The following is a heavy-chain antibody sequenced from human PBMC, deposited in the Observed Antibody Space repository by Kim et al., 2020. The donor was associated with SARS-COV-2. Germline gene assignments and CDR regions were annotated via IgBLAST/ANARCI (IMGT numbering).Heavy chain of an antibody. CDR1: GFTLNGYF. D-gene: IGHD6-19*01. Sequence: GGSLRLSCAASGFTLNGYFMSWIRQAPGKGLEWVSHITSGGSIYYADSVKGRFTVSRDNSRKSLYLQMNRPRVEDTAVYYCARGAAAWLEKFGPDYWGQG. V-gene: IGHV3-11*04. J-gene: IGHJ4*02. CDR2: ITSGGSI. CDR3: ARGAAAWLEKFGPDY.